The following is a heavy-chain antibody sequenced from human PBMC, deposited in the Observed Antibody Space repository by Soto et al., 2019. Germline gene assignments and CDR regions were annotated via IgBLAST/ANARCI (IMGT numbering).Heavy chain of an antibody. CDR1: GYSCPTYW. V-gene: IGHV5-51*01. Sequence: PLESLKLSCKVSGYSCPTYWLDWVRHMPGKGLEWMVIIYPGDSDARYSPFVQGQVTMSADKSINTAYLKWSSLKASDTDMYFCARDSGIHHYYDSSGSGDALDIWGQGTMVTVS. CDR3: ARDSGIHHYYDSSGSGDALDI. D-gene: IGHD3-22*01. J-gene: IGHJ3*02. CDR2: IYPGDSDA.